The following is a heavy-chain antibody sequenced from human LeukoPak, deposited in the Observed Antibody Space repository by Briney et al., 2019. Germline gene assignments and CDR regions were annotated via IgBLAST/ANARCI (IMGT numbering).Heavy chain of an antibody. J-gene: IGHJ6*03. CDR2: ISAYNTNT. V-gene: IGHV1-18*01. CDR3: ASPAKGAYFYYYMDV. D-gene: IGHD3-3*01. CDR1: GYNLPTYG. Sequence: ASVKVSCKASGYNLPTYGITWVRQAPGQGLEWIGWISAYNTNTQYAQRPQGRVTMTKDTSTNTAYMELRSLRYNDTAVYYCASPAKGAYFYYYMDVWGKGTTVTVSS.